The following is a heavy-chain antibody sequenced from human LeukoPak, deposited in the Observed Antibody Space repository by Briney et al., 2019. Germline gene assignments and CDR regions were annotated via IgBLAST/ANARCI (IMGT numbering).Heavy chain of an antibody. CDR2: INPSGGST. CDR3: ARDPPGVRYGRPIFDF. Sequence: GASVKVSCKTSGYTFTTDGISWVRQAPGQGLEWMGIINPSGGSTSYAQKFQGRVTMTRDKSISTAYMELYSLRSDDTAVYYCARDPPGVRYGRPIFDFWGQGTLVTVSS. J-gene: IGHJ4*02. D-gene: IGHD2-8*01. CDR1: GYTFTTDG. V-gene: IGHV1-46*01.